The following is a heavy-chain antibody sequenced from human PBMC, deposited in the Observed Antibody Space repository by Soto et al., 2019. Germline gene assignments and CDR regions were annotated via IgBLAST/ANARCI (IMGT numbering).Heavy chain of an antibody. D-gene: IGHD3-22*01. CDR3: ARDFFDSSDYTTNWFDP. CDR1: CDTISNSRFY. Sequence: SETLSLTCSVSCDTISNSRFYWAWIRQPPGEGLEWIGSIYHTGNAYYNPSLKSRVTISVDTSKNQFSLKLTSVTAADAALYYCARDFFDSSDYTTNWFDPWGQGTLVTVSS. V-gene: IGHV4-39*01. J-gene: IGHJ5*02. CDR2: IYHTGNA.